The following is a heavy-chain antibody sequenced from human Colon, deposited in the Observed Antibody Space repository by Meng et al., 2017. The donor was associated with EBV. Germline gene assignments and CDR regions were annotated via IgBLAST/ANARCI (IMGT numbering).Heavy chain of an antibody. Sequence: QLRESGSGLVKPSQTLSLTCVVSGDSVTNGGYSWSWIRQPPGKGLEWIGYIYHSGSTKYNPSLKSRVTISVDTSKNQFSLKLSSVTAADTAVYYCARDTSTWGNKGLDHWGQGILVTVSS. CDR2: IYHSGST. D-gene: IGHD7-27*01. J-gene: IGHJ4*02. CDR1: GDSVTNGGYS. CDR3: ARDTSTWGNKGLDH. V-gene: IGHV4-30-2*01.